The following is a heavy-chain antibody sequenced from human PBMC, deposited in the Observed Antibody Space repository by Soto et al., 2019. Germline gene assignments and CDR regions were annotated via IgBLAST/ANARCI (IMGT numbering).Heavy chain of an antibody. J-gene: IGHJ5*02. CDR3: ARDPEVVVAANNWFDP. CDR2: ISAYNGNT. CDR1: GYTFTSYG. Sequence: QVQLVQSGAEVKKPGASVKVSCKASGYTFTSYGISWVRQAPGQGLEWMGWISAYNGNTNYAQKLQGRVTMTTDTSTSTAYMELRSLRSDDTAVYYCARDPEVVVAANNWFDPWGQGPLVTVSS. D-gene: IGHD2-15*01. V-gene: IGHV1-18*01.